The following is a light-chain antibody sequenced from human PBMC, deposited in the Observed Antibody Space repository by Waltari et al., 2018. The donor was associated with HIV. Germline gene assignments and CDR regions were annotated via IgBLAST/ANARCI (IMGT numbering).Light chain of an antibody. V-gene: IGLV2-18*02. J-gene: IGLJ3*02. CDR3: SSYTTSSTWV. Sequence: QSALTQPPSVSGSLGQSATISCTGTSSDIGAYHRMSWYHQSPGTAPKLRIYEVTPRPSGVPVRFSGSKSGNTASLTISGLQADDEADYYCSSYTTSSTWVFGGGTKLTVL. CDR2: EVT. CDR1: SSDIGAYHR.